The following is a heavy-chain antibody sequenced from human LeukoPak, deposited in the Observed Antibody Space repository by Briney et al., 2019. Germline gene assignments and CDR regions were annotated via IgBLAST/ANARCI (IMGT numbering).Heavy chain of an antibody. D-gene: IGHD3-10*01. CDR1: GGSFSGYY. J-gene: IGHJ3*02. Sequence: SETLSLTCAVHGGSFSGYYWSWIRQPPGKGLEWIGEINHSGSTNYNPSLKSRVTISVGTSKNQFSLKLSSVTAADTAVYYCARGVRVRGVATDAFDIWGQGTMVTVSS. CDR3: ARGVRVRGVATDAFDI. CDR2: INHSGST. V-gene: IGHV4-34*01.